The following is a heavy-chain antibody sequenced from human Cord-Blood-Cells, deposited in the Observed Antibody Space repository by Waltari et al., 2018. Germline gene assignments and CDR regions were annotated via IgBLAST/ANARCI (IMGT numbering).Heavy chain of an antibody. Sequence: RQATGQGLEWMGWMNPNSGNTGYAQKFQGRVTITRNTSISTAYMELSSLRSEDTAVYYCARDPAVGATAFDIWGQGTMVTVSS. D-gene: IGHD1-26*01. CDR3: ARDPAVGATAFDI. CDR2: MNPNSGNT. J-gene: IGHJ3*02. V-gene: IGHV1-8*03.